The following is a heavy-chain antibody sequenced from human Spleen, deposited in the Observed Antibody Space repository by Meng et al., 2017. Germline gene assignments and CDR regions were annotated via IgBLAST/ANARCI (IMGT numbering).Heavy chain of an antibody. CDR2: INPNSGGT. CDR1: GYNFPDYY. CDR3: ARARGSFDY. J-gene: IGHJ4*02. D-gene: IGHD3-10*01. Sequence: ASVKVSCKPSGYNFPDYYIHWVRRAPGQGLEWMGRINPNSGGTNYAQKFQGRVTMTRDTSISTAYMELSRLRSDDTAVYYCARARGSFDYWGQGTLVTVSS. V-gene: IGHV1-2*06.